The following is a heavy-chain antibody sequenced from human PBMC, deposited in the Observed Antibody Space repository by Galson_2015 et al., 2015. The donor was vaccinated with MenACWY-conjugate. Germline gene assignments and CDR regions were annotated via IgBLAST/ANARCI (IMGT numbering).Heavy chain of an antibody. CDR1: GYSVTSHY. V-gene: IGHV1-46*01. D-gene: IGHD2-15*01. CDR3: ARAGTSYCSREPCHSSDAFGV. Sequence: SVKVSCKASGYSVTSHYIHWVRQAPGQGLEWMGLINPNGGITIYAQKFQGRVTVPRDKATTTVFLELSSPTSEDTAVYYCARAGTSYCSREPCHSSDAFGVWGQGTMVTVSS. J-gene: IGHJ3*01. CDR2: INPNGGIT.